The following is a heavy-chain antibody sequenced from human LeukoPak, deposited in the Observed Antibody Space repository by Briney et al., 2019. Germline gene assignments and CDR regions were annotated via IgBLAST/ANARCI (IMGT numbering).Heavy chain of an antibody. CDR1: GYTFTGYY. CDR2: INTNTGNP. J-gene: IGHJ5*02. CDR3: ARDYSSSWYNWFDP. Sequence: ASVKVSCKASGYTFTGYYMHWVRQAPGQGLEWMGWINTNTGNPTYAQGFTGRFVFSLDTSVSTAYLQISSLKAEDTAVYYCARDYSSSWYNWFDPWGQGTLVTVSS. V-gene: IGHV7-4-1*02. D-gene: IGHD6-13*01.